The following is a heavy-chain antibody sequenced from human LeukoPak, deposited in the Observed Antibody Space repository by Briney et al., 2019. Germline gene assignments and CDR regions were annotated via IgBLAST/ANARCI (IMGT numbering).Heavy chain of an antibody. V-gene: IGHV4-59*08. CDR2: IYYSGT. CDR3: ARQSTWLV. Sequence: SETLSLTCTVSGGSISSYYWSWIRQPPGKGLEWIGYIYYSGTNYNPSLKSRVTMSVDTSKNQFSLKLTSVTAADTAVYYCARQSTWLVWGQGTLVTVSS. D-gene: IGHD6-6*01. J-gene: IGHJ4*02. CDR1: GGSISSYY.